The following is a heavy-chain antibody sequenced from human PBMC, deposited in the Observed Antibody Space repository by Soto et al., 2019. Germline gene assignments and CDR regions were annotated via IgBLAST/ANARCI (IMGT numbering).Heavy chain of an antibody. CDR2: IRSKANSYAT. D-gene: IGHD4-17*01. Sequence: GGSLRLSCAASGFTFSGSAMHWVRQASGKGLEWVGRIRSKANSYATAYAASVKGRFTISRDDSKNTAYLQMNSLKTEDTAVYYCTRGGTVPSYYYYYMDVWGKGTTVTVSS. CDR1: GFTFSGSA. V-gene: IGHV3-73*01. CDR3: TRGGTVPSYYYYYMDV. J-gene: IGHJ6*03.